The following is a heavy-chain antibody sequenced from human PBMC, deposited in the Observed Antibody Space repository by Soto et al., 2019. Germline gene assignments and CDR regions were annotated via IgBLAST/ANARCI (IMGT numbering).Heavy chain of an antibody. Sequence: SVKVSCKASGYTFSSYAISWVRQAPGQGLEWMGGIIPIFGTANYAQKFQGRVTITADKSTSTAYMELSSLRSEDTAVYYCARDTVGNYFDYWGQGTLVTVSS. J-gene: IGHJ4*02. V-gene: IGHV1-69*06. CDR3: ARDTVGNYFDY. CDR1: GYTFSSYA. CDR2: IIPIFGTA. D-gene: IGHD1-26*01.